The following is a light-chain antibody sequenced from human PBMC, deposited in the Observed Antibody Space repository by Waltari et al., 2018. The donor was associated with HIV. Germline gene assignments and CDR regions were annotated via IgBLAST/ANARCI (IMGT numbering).Light chain of an antibody. CDR3: VLYMGSGIWV. V-gene: IGLV8-61*01. CDR1: SGSVSTSYY. CDR2: STN. J-gene: IGLJ3*02. Sequence: QTVVTQEPSFSVSPGGPVTLTCGLSSGSVSTSYYHSWYQQTPGQAPRTLIYSTNTRSSGVPDRFSGSILGNKAALTITGAQADDESDYYCVLYMGSGIWVFGGGTKLTVL.